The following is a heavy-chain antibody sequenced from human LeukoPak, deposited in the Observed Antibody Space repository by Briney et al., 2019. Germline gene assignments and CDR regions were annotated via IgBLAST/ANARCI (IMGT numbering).Heavy chain of an antibody. Sequence: GGSLRLSCAASGFTFSSYAMSWVRQAPGKGLEWVSAISGSGGSTYYADSVKGRFTISRDNSKNTLYLQMNSLRVEDTAVYYCAKDLGYCSGGSCYRDYWGQGTLVTVSS. D-gene: IGHD2-15*01. V-gene: IGHV3-23*01. CDR3: AKDLGYCSGGSCYRDY. J-gene: IGHJ4*02. CDR1: GFTFSSYA. CDR2: ISGSGGST.